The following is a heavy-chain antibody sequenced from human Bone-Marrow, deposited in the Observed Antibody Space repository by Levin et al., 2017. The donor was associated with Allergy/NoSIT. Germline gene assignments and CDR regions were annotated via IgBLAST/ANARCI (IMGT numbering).Heavy chain of an antibody. Sequence: GGSLRLSCAASGFTFDDFAMHWVRQAPGKGLEWVSSISWNSNDVAYADSVKGRFTISRDNAKNSLYLQMNSLRREDTAFYYCAKTHNSLTFDYWGQGTLVTVSS. J-gene: IGHJ4*02. CDR2: ISWNSNDV. V-gene: IGHV3-9*01. D-gene: IGHD1-14*01. CDR1: GFTFDDFA. CDR3: AKTHNSLTFDY.